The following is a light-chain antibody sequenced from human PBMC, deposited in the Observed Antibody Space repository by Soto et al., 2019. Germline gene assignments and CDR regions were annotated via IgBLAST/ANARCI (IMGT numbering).Light chain of an antibody. J-gene: IGLJ2*01. CDR2: EVS. V-gene: IGLV2-8*01. CDR3: SSYAGSNNVV. CDR1: SRDVGGYNY. Sequence: QSALTQPPSAAGSPGQSVTISCTGTSRDVGGYNYVSWYQQHPGKAPKLMIYEVSKRHSGVPDRFSGSKSGNTGSLTVSGLQAEDEADYYCSSYAGSNNVVFGGGTKLTVL.